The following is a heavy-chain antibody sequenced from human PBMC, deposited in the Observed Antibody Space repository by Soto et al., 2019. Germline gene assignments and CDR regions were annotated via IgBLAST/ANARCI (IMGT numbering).Heavy chain of an antibody. CDR3: ARDRLSMVADITYFFDY. Sequence: PGGSLRLSCEGSGFTFSSYEMNWVRQAPGKGLEWISYISTSSGAIFYADSVKGRFTISRDNSKNSLYLQMDSLRAEDTAVYYCARDRLSMVADITYFFDYWGQGTPVTVSS. J-gene: IGHJ4*02. CDR1: GFTFSSYE. D-gene: IGHD3-3*02. CDR2: ISTSSGAI. V-gene: IGHV3-48*03.